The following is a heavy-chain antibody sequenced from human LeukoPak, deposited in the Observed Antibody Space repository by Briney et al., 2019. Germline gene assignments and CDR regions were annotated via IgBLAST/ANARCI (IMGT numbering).Heavy chain of an antibody. Sequence: SETLSLTCAVYGGSPSGYYWSWIRQPPGKGLEWIGEINHSGSTNYNPSLKSRVTISVDTSKNQFSLKLSSVTAADTAVYYCARVIPKSSGTYYYYYYMDVWGKGTTVTVSS. CDR1: GGSPSGYY. V-gene: IGHV4-34*01. CDR3: ARVIPKSSGTYYYYYYMDV. J-gene: IGHJ6*03. D-gene: IGHD3-16*02. CDR2: INHSGST.